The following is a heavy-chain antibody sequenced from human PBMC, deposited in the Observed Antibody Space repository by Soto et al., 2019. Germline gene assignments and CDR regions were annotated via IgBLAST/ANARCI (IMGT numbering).Heavy chain of an antibody. D-gene: IGHD6-13*01. J-gene: IGHJ6*02. CDR1: GGSFSGYY. Sequence: PSETLSLTCAVYGGSFSGYYWSWIRQPPGKGLEWIGEINHSGSTNYNPSLKSRVTISVDTSKNQFSLKLSSVTAADTAVYYCARGLGYSSSWYLFSDYYGMDVWGQGTTVTVSS. V-gene: IGHV4-34*01. CDR3: ARGLGYSSSWYLFSDYYGMDV. CDR2: INHSGST.